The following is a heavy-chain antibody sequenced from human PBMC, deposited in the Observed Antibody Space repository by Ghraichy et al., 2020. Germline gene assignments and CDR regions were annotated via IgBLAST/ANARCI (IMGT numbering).Heavy chain of an antibody. J-gene: IGHJ3*02. CDR2: MNPNSGNT. V-gene: IGHV1-8*01. D-gene: IGHD2-21*02. CDR1: GYTFTSYD. Sequence: ASVKVSCKASGYTFTSYDINWVRQATGQGLEWMGWMNPNSGNTAYAQKFQGRVTMTRNSSISTAYMELSSLRSEDTAVYYCARGLQPYCGGDCSYDAFDIWGQGTMVTVSS. CDR3: ARGLQPYCGGDCSYDAFDI.